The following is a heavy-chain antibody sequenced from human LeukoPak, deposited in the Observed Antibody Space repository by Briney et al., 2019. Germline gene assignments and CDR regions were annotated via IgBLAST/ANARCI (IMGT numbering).Heavy chain of an antibody. CDR3: ARDWSYYGSGGLSGMDV. J-gene: IGHJ6*02. D-gene: IGHD3-10*01. CDR1: GYTFTGYY. Sequence: GASVTVSCKASGYTFTGYYMHWVRQAPGQGLEWMGWINPNSGGTNYAQKFQGRVTMTRDTSISTAYMELSRLRSDDTAVYYCARDWSYYGSGGLSGMDVWGQGTTVTVSS. V-gene: IGHV1-2*02. CDR2: INPNSGGT.